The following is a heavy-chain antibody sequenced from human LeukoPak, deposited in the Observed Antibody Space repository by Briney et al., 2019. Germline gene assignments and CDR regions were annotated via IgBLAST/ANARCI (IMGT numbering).Heavy chain of an antibody. J-gene: IGHJ4*02. CDR3: ATDGF. V-gene: IGHV3-30-3*01. Sequence: GGSLRLSCAASGFPFSTYAMYWVRLRQAPGKGLEWVAVMSYDGSNEYYAGSVQGRFTISRDNSKNTLYLQMNSLRTEDTAVYYCATDGFWGQGTLVTVSS. CDR1: GFPFSTYA. D-gene: IGHD2-2*03. CDR2: MSYDGSNE.